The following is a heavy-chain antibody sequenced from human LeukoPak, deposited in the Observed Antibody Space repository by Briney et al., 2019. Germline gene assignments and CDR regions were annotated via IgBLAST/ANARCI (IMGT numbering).Heavy chain of an antibody. Sequence: SETLSLTCSVSGGSLSNYYWSWIRQPPGKGLEWIGKIYYSGNTKYSPSLESRVTISVDKSKNQFFLKLSSVTATDTAVYYCARDAVDTAMALDYWGQGTLVTVSS. CDR3: ARDAVDTAMALDY. CDR2: IYYSGNT. CDR1: GGSLSNYY. D-gene: IGHD5-18*01. J-gene: IGHJ4*02. V-gene: IGHV4-59*01.